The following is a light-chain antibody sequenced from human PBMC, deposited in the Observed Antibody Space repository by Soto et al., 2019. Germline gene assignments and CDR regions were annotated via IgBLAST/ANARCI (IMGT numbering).Light chain of an antibody. CDR1: PGVSSSD. J-gene: IGKJ5*01. Sequence: ETVLTQSPGTLSLSPGERATLSCRASPGVSSSDLAWYQQRPGQPPRLLIFASSRRVTGIPDRFSGSGLGTDFTLTINRLAPEDFAVYYCQQYGRPPSFGQGTRLEI. CDR3: QQYGRPPS. V-gene: IGKV3-20*01. CDR2: ASS.